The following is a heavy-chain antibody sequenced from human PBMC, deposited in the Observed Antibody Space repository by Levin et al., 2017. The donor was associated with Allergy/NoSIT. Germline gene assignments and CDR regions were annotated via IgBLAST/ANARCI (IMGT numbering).Heavy chain of an antibody. CDR3: ARDLPPYSGSYHFNY. V-gene: IGHV3-30-3*01. Sequence: LSLTCAASGFSFSDYMMHWVRQAPGKGLEWVAVISDDGDSQYYADSVKGRFTISRDNSKNTLYLQMNSLRPEDTAVFYCARDLPPYSGSYHFNYWGQGTLVIVSS. D-gene: IGHD1-26*01. J-gene: IGHJ4*02. CDR1: GFSFSDYM. CDR2: ISDDGDSQ.